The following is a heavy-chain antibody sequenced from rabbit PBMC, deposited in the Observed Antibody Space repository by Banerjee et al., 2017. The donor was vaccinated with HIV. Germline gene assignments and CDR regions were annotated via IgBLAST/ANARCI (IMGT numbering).Heavy chain of an antibody. Sequence: QEQLEESGGDLVKPEGSLTLTCTASGFSFSNKYVMCWVRQAPGKGLEWIACINTNSGNAVYATWAKGRFTISKTSWTKVTLQMTSLTAADTATYFCARGYTYPNFRTYYFNLWGPGTLVTVS. J-gene: IGHJ4*01. V-gene: IGHV1S45*01. CDR2: INTNSGNA. D-gene: IGHD6-1*01. CDR1: GFSFSNKYV. CDR3: ARGYTYPNFRTYYFNL.